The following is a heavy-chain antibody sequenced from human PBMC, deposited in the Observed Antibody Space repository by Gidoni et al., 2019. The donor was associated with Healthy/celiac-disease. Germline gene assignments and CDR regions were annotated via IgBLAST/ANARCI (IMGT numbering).Heavy chain of an antibody. CDR3: AREYSGWRYFDY. CDR2: IWYDGSNK. J-gene: IGHJ4*02. Sequence: QVQLVESGGGVVQPGRSLRLSCAASGFTFSSYGMHWVRQAPGKGLEWVAVIWYDGSNKYYADSVKGRFTISRDNSKNTLYLQMNSLRAEDTAVYYCAREYSGWRYFDYWGQGTLVTVSS. CDR1: GFTFSSYG. V-gene: IGHV3-33*08. D-gene: IGHD5-12*01.